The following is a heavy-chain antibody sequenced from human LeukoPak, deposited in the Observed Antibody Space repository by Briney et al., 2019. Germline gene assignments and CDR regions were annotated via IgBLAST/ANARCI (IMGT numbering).Heavy chain of an antibody. J-gene: IGHJ4*02. D-gene: IGHD1-26*01. CDR3: ARVPSFGGSYVDIVDY. CDR2: INHSGST. CDR1: GGSFSGYY. V-gene: IGHV4-34*01. Sequence: PSETLSLTCAVYGGSFSGYYWSWIRQPPGKGLEWIGEINHSGSTNYNPSLKSRVTISVDTSKNQFSLKLSSVTAADTAVYYCARVPSFGGSYVDIVDYWGQGTLVTVSS.